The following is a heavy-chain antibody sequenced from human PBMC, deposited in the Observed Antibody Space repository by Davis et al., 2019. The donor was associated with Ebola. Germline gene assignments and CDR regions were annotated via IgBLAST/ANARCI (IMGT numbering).Heavy chain of an antibody. CDR3: ARADDAFDY. D-gene: IGHD3-16*01. CDR1: GDSFNSYY. CDR2: IYYSGST. Sequence: SETLSLTCTVSGDSFNSYYWSWIRQPPGKGLERIGYIYYSGSTNYNPSLKSRVTISVDTSKNQFSLKLSSVTAADTGVYYCARADDAFDYWGQGTLVTVSS. V-gene: IGHV4-59*01. J-gene: IGHJ4*02.